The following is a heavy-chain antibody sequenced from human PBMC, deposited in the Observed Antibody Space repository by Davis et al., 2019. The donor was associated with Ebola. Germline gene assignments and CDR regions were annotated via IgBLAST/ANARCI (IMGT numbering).Heavy chain of an antibody. J-gene: IGHJ6*02. V-gene: IGHV4-39*01. Sequence: SETLSLTCTVSGGSISSSSYYWGWIRQPPGKGLEWIGSIYYSGSTYYNPSLKSRVTISVDTSKNQFSLKLSSVTAADTAVYYCARQVTSSSWYGYYNYGMDVWGQGTTVTVSS. CDR2: IYYSGST. D-gene: IGHD6-13*01. CDR1: GGSISSSSYY. CDR3: ARQVTSSSWYGYYNYGMDV.